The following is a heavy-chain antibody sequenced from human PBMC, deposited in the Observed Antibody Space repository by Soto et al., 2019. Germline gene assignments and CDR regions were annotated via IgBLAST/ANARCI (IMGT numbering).Heavy chain of an antibody. CDR1: GGSISSNKW. D-gene: IGHD2-2*01. J-gene: IGHJ6*02. CDR3: ARDDHIVVVPTSLGAMDV. CDR2: IYHSGST. V-gene: IGHV4-4*02. Sequence: SETLSLTCAVYGGSISSNKWWSWVRQPPGKGLEWIGEIYHSGSTNYNPSLKSRVTISLDKSKNQFPLKLTPVTAADSAVYYCARDDHIVVVPTSLGAMDVWGQGTTVTVSS.